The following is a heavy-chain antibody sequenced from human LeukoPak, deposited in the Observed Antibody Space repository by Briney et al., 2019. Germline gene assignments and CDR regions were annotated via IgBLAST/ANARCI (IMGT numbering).Heavy chain of an antibody. Sequence: ASVKVSCKASGYTFTSYGINWVRQANGQGLEWMGWMNPNSGNTGYAQKFQGRVTMTRNTSISTAYMELSSLRSEDTAVYYRARGLVGSYGYRAFDYWGQGTLVTVSS. J-gene: IGHJ4*02. D-gene: IGHD5-18*01. V-gene: IGHV1-8*01. CDR2: MNPNSGNT. CDR1: GYTFTSYG. CDR3: ARGLVGSYGYRAFDY.